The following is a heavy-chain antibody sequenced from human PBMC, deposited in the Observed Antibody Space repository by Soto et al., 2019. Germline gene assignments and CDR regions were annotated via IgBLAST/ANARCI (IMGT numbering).Heavy chain of an antibody. J-gene: IGHJ6*02. CDR3: AKEYSSGWYPPFYYYYGMDV. CDR1: GYTFTGYF. D-gene: IGHD6-19*01. V-gene: IGHV1-2*02. Sequence: ASVKVSCKASGYTFTGYFMHWVRQAPGQGLEWMGWINPNSGDTNYAQKFQGRVTMTRDTSINTASMDLSRLSSDDTAVYYCAKEYSSGWYPPFYYYYGMDVWGQGTTVTVSS. CDR2: INPNSGDT.